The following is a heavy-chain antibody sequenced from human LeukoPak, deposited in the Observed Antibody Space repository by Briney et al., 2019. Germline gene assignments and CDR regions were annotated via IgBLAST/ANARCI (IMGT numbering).Heavy chain of an antibody. D-gene: IGHD3-10*01. V-gene: IGHV3-23*01. Sequence: GGSLRLSCAASGFTFSSYAMSWVRQAPGEGLEWVSAISGSGGSTYYADSVKGRFTISRDNSKKTLYLQMNSLRAEDTAVYYCAKSLGSGSYSRFDPWGQGTLVTVSS. CDR3: AKSLGSGSYSRFDP. J-gene: IGHJ5*02. CDR1: GFTFSSYA. CDR2: ISGSGGST.